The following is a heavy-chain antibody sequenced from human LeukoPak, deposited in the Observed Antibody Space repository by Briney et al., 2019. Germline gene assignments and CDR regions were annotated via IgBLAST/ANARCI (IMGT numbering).Heavy chain of an antibody. CDR3: ARIAAAGNRRLNY. CDR1: GYTFTSYD. CDR2: MNPNSGNT. D-gene: IGHD6-13*01. Sequence: ASVKVSCKASGYTFTSYDINWVRQATGQGLEWMGWMNPNSGNTGYAQKFQGRITMTRNASISTAYMELSSLTSEDTAVYYCARIAAAGNRRLNYWGQGTLVTVSS. V-gene: IGHV1-8*01. J-gene: IGHJ4*02.